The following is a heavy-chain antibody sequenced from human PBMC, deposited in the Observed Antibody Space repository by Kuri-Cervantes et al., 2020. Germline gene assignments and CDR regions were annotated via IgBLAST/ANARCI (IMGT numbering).Heavy chain of an antibody. CDR3: ARSTRAGARFIDWCSRYDAFDF. Sequence: SGPTLVKPTPTLTLTCTFTGFSLSTSGVGVGWIRQPPGKALEWLALIYWDDDKRYSPSLKSRLTITKDTSKNPVVLTMTNMDPVDTATYYCARSTRAGARFIDWCSRYDAFDFWGQGTMVTVSS. J-gene: IGHJ3*01. CDR1: GFSLSTSGVG. CDR2: IYWDDDK. V-gene: IGHV2-5*02. D-gene: IGHD3-9*01.